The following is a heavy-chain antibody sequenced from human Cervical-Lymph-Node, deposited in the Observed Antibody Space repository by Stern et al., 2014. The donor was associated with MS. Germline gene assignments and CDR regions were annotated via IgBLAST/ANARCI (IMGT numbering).Heavy chain of an antibody. V-gene: IGHV4-31*01. Sequence: QVQLVESGPRLVKPSQTLSLTCTVSGGSISSAGYYWSWIRQHPGKGLEWIGYIFYSGSTFYNPSLKSLVTMSVDSSKNQFSLKLSSVTAADTAVYYCARTGGCSGGSCPGFDPWGQGTLVTVSS. CDR1: GGSISSAGYY. CDR2: IFYSGST. CDR3: ARTGGCSGGSCPGFDP. J-gene: IGHJ5*02. D-gene: IGHD2-15*01.